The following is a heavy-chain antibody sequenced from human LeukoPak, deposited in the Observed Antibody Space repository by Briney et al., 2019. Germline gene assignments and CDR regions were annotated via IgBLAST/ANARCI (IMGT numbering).Heavy chain of an antibody. V-gene: IGHV4-59*01. CDR1: GGSIRSYY. Sequence: SETLSLTCTVSGGSIRSYYWSWIRQPPGKGLEWIGYIYYSGSTNYNSGSTNYNPSLKSRVTISVDTSKNQFSLKLHSVTAADTALYYCARAGARGGYTFDYWGQGTVVTVSS. J-gene: IGHJ4*02. CDR3: ARAGARGGYTFDY. CDR2: IYYSGSTNYNSGST. D-gene: IGHD5-24*01.